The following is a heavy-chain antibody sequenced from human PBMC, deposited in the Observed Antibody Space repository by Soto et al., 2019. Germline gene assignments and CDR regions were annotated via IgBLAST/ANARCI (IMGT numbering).Heavy chain of an antibody. CDR2: IIPSIGTA. Sequence: QVQLVQSGAEVKKPGSSVKVSCKASGGTFSSYAISWVRQAPGQGLEWMGGIIPSIGTANYAQKLQGRVTMTADESTSTACMELGSLRSEDTAGYYCARRPSSNRYYSGMDVWGQGATVTVTS. D-gene: IGHD4-4*01. V-gene: IGHV1-69*12. CDR1: GGTFSSYA. CDR3: ARRPSSNRYYSGMDV. J-gene: IGHJ6*02.